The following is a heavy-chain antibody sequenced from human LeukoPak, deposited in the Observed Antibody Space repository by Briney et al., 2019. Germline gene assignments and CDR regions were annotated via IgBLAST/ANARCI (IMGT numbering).Heavy chain of an antibody. V-gene: IGHV1-69*13. CDR2: IIPIFGTA. D-gene: IGHD3/OR15-3a*01. J-gene: IGHJ3*02. CDR3: ARSLNFGAGLDAFDI. Sequence: SVKVSCKASGGTFSSYAISWVRQAPGQGLEWMGGIIPIFGTANYAQKFQGRVTITADESTSTAYMELSSLRSEDTAVYYCARSLNFGAGLDAFDIWGQGTMVTVSS. CDR1: GGTFSSYA.